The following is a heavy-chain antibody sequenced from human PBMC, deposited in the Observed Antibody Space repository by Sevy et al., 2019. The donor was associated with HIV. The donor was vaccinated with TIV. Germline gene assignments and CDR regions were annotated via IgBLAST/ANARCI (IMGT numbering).Heavy chain of an antibody. CDR3: ARQGSSWTFDP. CDR2: IAYDESTK. V-gene: IGHV3-30-3*01. CDR1: GFDFSSYP. J-gene: IGHJ5*02. D-gene: IGHD6-13*01. Sequence: GGSLRLSCAASGFDFSSYPMHWVRQAPGKGLEWVSVIAYDESTKYYGDSVRGRFTISRDNSKNTLYLQMNSLREEDTGVYYCARQGSSWTFDPWGQGNLVPVS.